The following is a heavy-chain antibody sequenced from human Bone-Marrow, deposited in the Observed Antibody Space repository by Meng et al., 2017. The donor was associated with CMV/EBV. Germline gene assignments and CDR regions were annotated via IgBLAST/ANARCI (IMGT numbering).Heavy chain of an antibody. CDR2: ISSSSSTI. V-gene: IGHV3-48*01. Sequence: GGSLRLSCAASGFTFSSYSMNWVRQAPGKGLEWVSYISSSSSTIYYADSVKGRFTISRDNSKNTLYLQMNSLRAEDTAVYYCARARKVKQQLVGGYGMDVWGQGTTVTVSS. J-gene: IGHJ6*02. CDR3: ARARKVKQQLVGGYGMDV. CDR1: GFTFSSYS. D-gene: IGHD6-13*01.